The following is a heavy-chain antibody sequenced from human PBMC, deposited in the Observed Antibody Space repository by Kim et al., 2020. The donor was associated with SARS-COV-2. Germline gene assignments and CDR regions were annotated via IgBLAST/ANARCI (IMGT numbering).Heavy chain of an antibody. J-gene: IGHJ4*02. Sequence: YAQKFQGRVTMPEDTSTDTAYMELSSLRSEDTAVYYCATDWSYGDYGYDYWGQGTLVTVSS. CDR3: ATDWSYGDYGYDY. D-gene: IGHD4-17*01. V-gene: IGHV1-24*01.